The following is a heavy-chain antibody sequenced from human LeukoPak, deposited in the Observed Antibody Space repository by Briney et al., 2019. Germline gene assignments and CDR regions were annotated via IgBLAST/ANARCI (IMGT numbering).Heavy chain of an antibody. J-gene: IGHJ5*01. CDR1: GFTLRNFG. Sequence: GGSLRLSCAASGFTLRNFGMSWVRQAPGEGLEWVSAIFGNGVTTYYADSVKGRFIISRDNSQNRLFLQVNSLRVEDTAVYYCAKGLGEFASAPDSWGQGTLVTVSS. D-gene: IGHD6-6*01. V-gene: IGHV3-23*01. CDR2: IFGNGVTT. CDR3: AKGLGEFASAPDS.